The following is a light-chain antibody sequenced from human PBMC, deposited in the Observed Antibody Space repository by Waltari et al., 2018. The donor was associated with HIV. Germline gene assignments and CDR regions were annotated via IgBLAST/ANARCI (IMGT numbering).Light chain of an antibody. CDR2: EVT. Sequence: QSALTQPAPVSGSPGQSITIPCTGTSSDVGSLNLVSWYQHHPDKAPTLIVYEVTNPPPGVSNRFSGAKSGNTGTLAISRRHADDEAVYHCCSYVGSRTLLFGGGTKVTVL. CDR3: CSYVGSRTLL. CDR1: SSDVGSLNL. V-gene: IGLV2-23*02. J-gene: IGLJ3*02.